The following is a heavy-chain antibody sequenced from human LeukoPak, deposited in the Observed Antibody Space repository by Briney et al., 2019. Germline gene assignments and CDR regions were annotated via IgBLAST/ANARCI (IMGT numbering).Heavy chain of an antibody. CDR3: ARDGPARGVNLWRYYYYYMDV. Sequence: PSETLSLTCTVSGGSISSYYWSWIRQPAGRGLEWIGRIYTSGSTNYNPSLKSRVTMSVDTSKNQFSLKLSSVTAADTAVYYCARDGPARGVNLWRYYYYYMDVWGKGTTVTISS. V-gene: IGHV4-4*07. D-gene: IGHD3-10*01. CDR1: GGSISSYY. CDR2: IYTSGST. J-gene: IGHJ6*03.